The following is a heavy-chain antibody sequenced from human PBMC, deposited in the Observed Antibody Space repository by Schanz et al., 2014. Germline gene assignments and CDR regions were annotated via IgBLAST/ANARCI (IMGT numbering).Heavy chain of an antibody. V-gene: IGHV1-46*03. Sequence: QVQLVQSGAEVKKPGASVKLSCKASNYIFTKYYIHCVRHAPGQGLEWMCLINPYDDTIDYAKKFQGRFTMTRDTSTTTVYMELSSLRSDDTAVYFCAGDGEAAAGCDYWGQGTLVTVSS. J-gene: IGHJ4*02. CDR1: NYIFTKYY. CDR2: INPYDDTI. CDR3: AGDGEAAAGCDY. D-gene: IGHD6-13*01.